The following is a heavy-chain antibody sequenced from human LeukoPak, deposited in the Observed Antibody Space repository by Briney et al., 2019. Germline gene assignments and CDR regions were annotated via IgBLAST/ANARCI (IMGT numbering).Heavy chain of an antibody. CDR3: ARDNSLEDMAWWFDP. CDR1: GYTFTRNY. D-gene: IGHD5-24*01. CDR2: INPTGSTA. J-gene: IGHJ5*02. V-gene: IGHV1-46*01. Sequence: ASVKVSCKSSGYTFTRNYMHWVRQAPGQGLEWVGLINPTGSTAWSAQKFWGRLTMTRDLSTTTDYMELSSLRLEGTAVYYCARDNSLEDMAWWFDPWGQGTLVIVSS.